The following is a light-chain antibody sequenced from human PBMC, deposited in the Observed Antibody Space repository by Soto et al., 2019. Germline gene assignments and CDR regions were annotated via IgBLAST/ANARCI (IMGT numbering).Light chain of an antibody. J-gene: IGLJ1*01. CDR2: NVS. Sequence: QSVLTQPASVSGSPGQSITISCTGTYSDVGAFNFVTWYQQHPGKAPKLIICNVSERPSGVSNRFSGSKSGNTASLTIAGLQAEDEADYYCNSYTTSRTYVFGTGTKVT. V-gene: IGLV2-14*01. CDR3: NSYTTSRTYV. CDR1: YSDVGAFNF.